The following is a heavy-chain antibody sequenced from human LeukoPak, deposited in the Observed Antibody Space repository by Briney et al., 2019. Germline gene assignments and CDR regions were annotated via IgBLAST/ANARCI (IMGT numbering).Heavy chain of an antibody. Sequence: GGSLRLSCAASGFTFSDYYMSWVRQAPGKGLEWVSYISGGSEYINYADSVRGRFTISRDNAKNSLYLQMNSLRADDTAVYYCARDLTGANDYWGQGTLVTVSS. D-gene: IGHD1-26*01. CDR1: GFTFSDYY. CDR3: ARDLTGANDY. CDR2: ISGGSEYI. J-gene: IGHJ4*02. V-gene: IGHV3-11*05.